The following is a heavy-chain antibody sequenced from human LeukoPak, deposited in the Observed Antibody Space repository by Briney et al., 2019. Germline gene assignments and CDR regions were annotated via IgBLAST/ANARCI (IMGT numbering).Heavy chain of an antibody. CDR2: INPNSGGT. D-gene: IGHD2-2*01. V-gene: IGHV1-2*02. CDR3: ARVGFDCSSTSCYTTYYYYYYMDV. CDR1: GYTFTGYY. Sequence: ASVKVSCKASGYTFTGYYMHWVRQAPGQGLEWMGWINPNSGGTNYAQKFQGRVTMTRDTSISTAYMELSRLRSDDTAVYYCARVGFDCSSTSCYTTYYYYYYMDVWGKGTTVTVSS. J-gene: IGHJ6*03.